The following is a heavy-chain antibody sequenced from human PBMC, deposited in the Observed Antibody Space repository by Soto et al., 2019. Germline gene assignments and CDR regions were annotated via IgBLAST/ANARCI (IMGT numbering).Heavy chain of an antibody. Sequence: EVQLVESGGGLVQPGRSLRLSCAASGFTFDDYAMHWVRQAPGKGLEWVSGISWNSGSIGYADSVKGRFTISRDNAKNSLYLQMNSLRAEDTALYYCAKDITVGIVATTDAFDIWGQGTMVTGSS. V-gene: IGHV3-9*01. CDR2: ISWNSGSI. J-gene: IGHJ3*02. CDR1: GFTFDDYA. D-gene: IGHD5-12*01. CDR3: AKDITVGIVATTDAFDI.